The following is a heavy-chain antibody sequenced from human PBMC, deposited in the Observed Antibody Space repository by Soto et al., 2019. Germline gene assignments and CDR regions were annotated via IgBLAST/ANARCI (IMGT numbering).Heavy chain of an antibody. V-gene: IGHV4-4*07. Sequence: LSLTCSVSGGSINSYWWSWIRQPAGKGLEWIGRVYSSGTTDYNPSLNSRATMSVETSKNQFSLKLSSVTAADTAVYYCARDIGSFAYGEGYWGQGIQVTVPQ. CDR3: ARDIGSFAYGEGY. D-gene: IGHD3-10*01. CDR1: GGSINSYW. CDR2: VYSSGTT. J-gene: IGHJ4*02.